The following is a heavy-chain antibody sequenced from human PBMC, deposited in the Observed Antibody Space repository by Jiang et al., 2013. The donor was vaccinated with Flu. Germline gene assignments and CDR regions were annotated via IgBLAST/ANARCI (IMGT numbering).Heavy chain of an antibody. J-gene: IGHJ4*02. CDR2: LSYDGAY. D-gene: IGHD3-10*01. CDR1: GFNFSRRT. Sequence: VQLVESGGGVVQPGRSLRLSCAASGFNFSRRTMHWVRQAPGKGLEWVAVLSYDGAYYYANSVRGRFTISRDNSDNTLSLQMNSLSTDDTAVYYCARDPGGIRGSFDSWGQGTLVTVSS. V-gene: IGHV3-30-3*01. CDR3: ARDPGGIRGSFDS.